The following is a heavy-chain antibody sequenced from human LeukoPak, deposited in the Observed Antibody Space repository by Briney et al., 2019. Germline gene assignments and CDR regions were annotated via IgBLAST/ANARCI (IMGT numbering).Heavy chain of an antibody. D-gene: IGHD5-18*01. Sequence: SETLSLTCTVSGGSISTSNYYWGWIRQPPGKGLEWIGSIYYSGSTYYNPSLKSRVTISVDTSKNQFSLKLSSVTAADTAVYYCARDPQYSYGYLTNDYWGQGTLVTVSS. V-gene: IGHV4-39*07. CDR2: IYYSGST. CDR1: GGSISTSNYY. CDR3: ARDPQYSYGYLTNDY. J-gene: IGHJ4*02.